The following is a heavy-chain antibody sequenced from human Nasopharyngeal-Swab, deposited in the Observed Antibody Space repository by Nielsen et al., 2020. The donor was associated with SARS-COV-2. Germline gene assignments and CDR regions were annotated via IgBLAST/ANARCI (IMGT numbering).Heavy chain of an antibody. CDR2: IIPILGIA. Sequence: SVKVSCKASVCTFSSYAISWVRQAPGQGLEWMGGIIPILGIANYAQKFQGRVTITADKSTSTAYMELSSLRSEDTAVYYCASNGLRYFDWLRGKDYYYYYGMDVWGQGTTVTVSS. J-gene: IGHJ6*02. V-gene: IGHV1-69*10. CDR3: ASNGLRYFDWLRGKDYYYYYGMDV. CDR1: VCTFSSYA. D-gene: IGHD3-9*01.